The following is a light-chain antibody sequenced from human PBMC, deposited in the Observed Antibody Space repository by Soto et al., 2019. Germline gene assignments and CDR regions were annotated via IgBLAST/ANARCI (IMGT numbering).Light chain of an antibody. V-gene: IGKV1-9*01. CDR1: QGISSY. CDR3: QQLNSYPLT. Sequence: DTQLTQSPSFLSASVGDRVITTCRASQGISSYLVWYQQKPGKAPKLLIYAASTLQSGVPSRFSGSGSGTEFTLTISSLQPEDFATYYCQQLNSYPLTFGGGTKV. J-gene: IGKJ4*01. CDR2: AAS.